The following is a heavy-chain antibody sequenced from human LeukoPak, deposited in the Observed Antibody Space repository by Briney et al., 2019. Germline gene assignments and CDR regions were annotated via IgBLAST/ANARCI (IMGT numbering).Heavy chain of an antibody. J-gene: IGHJ3*02. Sequence: GGSLRLSCAASGFTFDDYAMHWVRQAPGKGLEWASGISWNSGSIGYADSVKGRFTISRDNAKNSLYLQMNSLRAEDTALYYCAILLWFGEERDAFDIWGQGTMVTVSS. V-gene: IGHV3-9*01. CDR3: AILLWFGEERDAFDI. CDR2: ISWNSGSI. D-gene: IGHD3-10*01. CDR1: GFTFDDYA.